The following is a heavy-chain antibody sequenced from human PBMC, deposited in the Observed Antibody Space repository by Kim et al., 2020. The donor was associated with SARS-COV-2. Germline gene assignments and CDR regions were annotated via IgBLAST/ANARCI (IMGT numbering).Heavy chain of an antibody. J-gene: IGHJ4*02. V-gene: IGHV3-23*01. D-gene: IGHD3-10*01. Sequence: GGSLRLSCAASGFSFSNYVMNWVRQAPGKGLECISGISGNGVNTNFADSVKGRFAISRDNSKNTVFLQMNSLRADDTAIYYCARDYRGIFDYWGQGTLVTVSS. CDR2: ISGNGVNT. CDR3: ARDYRGIFDY. CDR1: GFSFSNYV.